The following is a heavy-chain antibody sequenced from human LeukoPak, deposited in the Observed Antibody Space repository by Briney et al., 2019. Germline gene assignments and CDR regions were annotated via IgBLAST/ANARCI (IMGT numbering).Heavy chain of an antibody. V-gene: IGHV4-61*01. J-gene: IGHJ4*02. CDR2: IYYSGST. CDR1: GGSVSSGSYY. D-gene: IGHD2-2*01. Sequence: SETLSLTCTVSGGSVSSGSYYWSWIRQPPGKGLEWIGYIYYSGSTNYNPSLKSRVTISVDTSKNQFSLKLSSVTAADTAVYYCARQIVVVPAALILFDYWGQGTLVTVPS. CDR3: ARQIVVVPAALILFDY.